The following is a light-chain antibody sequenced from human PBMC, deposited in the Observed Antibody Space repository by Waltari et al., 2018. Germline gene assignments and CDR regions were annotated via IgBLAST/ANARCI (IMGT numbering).Light chain of an antibody. Sequence: DVVMTQSPDSLPVSLGGRAPIDGKSSQSVLYSSNNENYLAWYQQKPGHPPKLLIYWASTRESGVPDRFSGSGSGTDFTLTINSLQAEDVAVYYCQQYYSTPYTFGQGTKLEIK. V-gene: IGKV4-1*01. CDR3: QQYYSTPYT. CDR2: WAS. J-gene: IGKJ2*01. CDR1: QSVLYSSNNENY.